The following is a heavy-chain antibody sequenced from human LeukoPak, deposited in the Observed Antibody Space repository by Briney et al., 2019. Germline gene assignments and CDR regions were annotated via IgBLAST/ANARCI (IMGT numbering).Heavy chain of an antibody. V-gene: IGHV4-4*07. D-gene: IGHD6-6*01. Sequence: PSETLSLTCTVSSGSISSYYWSWIRQPAGKGLEWIGRIYTSGSTNYNPSLKSRVTISVDTSKNQFSLKLSSVTAADTAVYNCARALFEYSSSFGLWGQGTLVTVSS. CDR1: SGSISSYY. CDR2: IYTSGST. J-gene: IGHJ4*02. CDR3: ARALFEYSSSFGL.